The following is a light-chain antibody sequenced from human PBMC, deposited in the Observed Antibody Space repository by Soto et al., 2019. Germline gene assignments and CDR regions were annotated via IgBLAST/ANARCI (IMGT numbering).Light chain of an antibody. CDR2: AAS. J-gene: IGKJ4*01. Sequence: DIQMTQSPSSLSASVGDRVTITCRASQSISTYLNWYQQKPGKAPKLLIYAASSLQSGVPSRFSGSGSGTDFTLTISSLQSEEFATYYCQQSYSTPPLTFGGGTKVEMK. CDR3: QQSYSTPPLT. CDR1: QSISTY. V-gene: IGKV1-39*01.